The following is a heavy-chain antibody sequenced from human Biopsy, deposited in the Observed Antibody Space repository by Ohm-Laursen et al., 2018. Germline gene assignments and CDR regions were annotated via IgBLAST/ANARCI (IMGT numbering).Heavy chain of an antibody. D-gene: IGHD5-12*01. Sequence: SETLSFTCAVYGGTFSGYYWSWIRQPPGKGLEWIGEINQSGSTKYNPSLKRRATLSADSSNSQFSLRLTSVTAADTAIYYCARGSGYFKLDVWGQGTTVTVSS. CDR3: ARGSGYFKLDV. CDR2: INQSGST. V-gene: IGHV4-34*01. CDR1: GGTFSGYY. J-gene: IGHJ6*02.